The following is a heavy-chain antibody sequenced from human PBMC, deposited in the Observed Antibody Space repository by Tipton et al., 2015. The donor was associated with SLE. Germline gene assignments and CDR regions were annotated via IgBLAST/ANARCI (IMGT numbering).Heavy chain of an antibody. D-gene: IGHD5-18*01. CDR1: GFTFSSYW. CDR3: TSNVNTAMVRY. J-gene: IGHJ4*02. V-gene: IGHV3-73*01. Sequence: SLRLSCAASGFTFSSYWMSWVRQAPGKGLEWVGRIRSKANSYATAYAASVKGRFTISRDDSKNTAYLQMNSLKTEDTAVYYCTSNVNTAMVRYWGQGTLVTVSS. CDR2: IRSKANSYAT.